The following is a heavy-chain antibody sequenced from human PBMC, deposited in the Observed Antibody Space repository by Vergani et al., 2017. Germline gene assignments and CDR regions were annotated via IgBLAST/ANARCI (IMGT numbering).Heavy chain of an antibody. J-gene: IGHJ6*02. V-gene: IGHV3-21*01. CDR3: ARESITMVRGVIIIEPVYGTDV. CDR1: GFTFSSYS. D-gene: IGHD3-10*01. Sequence: EVQLVESGGGLVKPGGSLRLSCAASGFTFSSYSMNWVRQAPGKGLEWVSSISSSSSYIYYADSVKGRFTISRDNAKNSLYLQMNSLRAEDTAVYYCARESITMVRGVIIIEPVYGTDVWGQGTTVTVSS. CDR2: ISSSSSYI.